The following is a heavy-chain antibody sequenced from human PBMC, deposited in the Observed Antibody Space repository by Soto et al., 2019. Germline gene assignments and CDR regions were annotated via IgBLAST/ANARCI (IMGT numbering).Heavy chain of an antibody. Sequence: GGSLRLSCAASGFTFSSYAMHWVRQAPGKGLEWVAVISYDGSNKYYADSVKGRFTISRDNSKNTLYLQMNSLRAEDTAVYYCARETTHKAPFDYWGQGTLVTVSS. D-gene: IGHD4-17*01. J-gene: IGHJ4*02. V-gene: IGHV3-30-3*01. CDR1: GFTFSSYA. CDR3: ARETTHKAPFDY. CDR2: ISYDGSNK.